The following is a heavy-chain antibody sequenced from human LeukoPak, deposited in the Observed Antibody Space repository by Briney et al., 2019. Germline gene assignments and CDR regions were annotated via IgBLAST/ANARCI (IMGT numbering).Heavy chain of an antibody. CDR2: INHSGST. CDR3: ARDFRLRITIFGVGRRDYYYYGMDV. J-gene: IGHJ6*02. CDR1: GGSFSGYY. V-gene: IGHV4-34*01. Sequence: SETLSLTCAVYGGSFSGYYWSWIRQPPGKGLEWIGEINHSGSTNYNPSLKSRVTISVDTSKNQFSLKLSSVTAADTAVYYCARDFRLRITIFGVGRRDYYYYGMDVWGQGTTVTVSS. D-gene: IGHD3-3*01.